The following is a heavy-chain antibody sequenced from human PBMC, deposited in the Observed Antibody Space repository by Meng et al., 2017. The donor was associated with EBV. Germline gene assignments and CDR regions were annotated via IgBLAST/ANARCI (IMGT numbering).Heavy chain of an antibody. D-gene: IGHD3-22*01. CDR3: ARDRGGYYDSSGYYAD. CDR1: GGSISSSNW. Sequence: QLQLRESGPGQVKPSEXLSPTATVLGGSISSSNWWSWVRQPPGKGLEWIGEIYHSGSTNYNPSLKSRVTISVDKSKNQFSLKLSSVTAADTAVYYCARDRGGYYDSSGYYADWGQGTLVTVSS. CDR2: IYHSGST. J-gene: IGHJ4*02. V-gene: IGHV4-4*02.